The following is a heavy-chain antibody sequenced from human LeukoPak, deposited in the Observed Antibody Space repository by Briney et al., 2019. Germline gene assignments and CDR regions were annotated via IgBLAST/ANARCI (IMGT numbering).Heavy chain of an antibody. J-gene: IGHJ4*02. V-gene: IGHV4-39*01. CDR3: AVWFGELEGYFDY. CDR1: GGSISSSSYY. Sequence: PSETLSLTCTVSGGSISSSSYYWGWTRQPPGKGLEWIGSIYYSGSTYYNPSLKSRVTISVDTSKNQFSLKLSSVTAADTAVYYCAVWFGELEGYFDYWGQGTLVTVSS. CDR2: IYYSGST. D-gene: IGHD3-10*01.